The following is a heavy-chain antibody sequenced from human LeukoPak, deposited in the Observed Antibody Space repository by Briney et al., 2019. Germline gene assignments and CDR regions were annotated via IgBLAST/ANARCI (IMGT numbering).Heavy chain of an antibody. Sequence: GGSLRLSCAASGFTFTSYSMSWVRQAPGKGLEWVSVISANGGDTFYADSVKGRFTISRDNYKNTLYLQMNSLRVEDTAVYYCAKGRTLVGGSTRSYDYWGQGTLVTASS. CDR2: ISANGGDT. CDR1: GFTFTSYS. V-gene: IGHV3-23*01. CDR3: AKGRTLVGGSTRSYDY. J-gene: IGHJ4*02. D-gene: IGHD1-26*01.